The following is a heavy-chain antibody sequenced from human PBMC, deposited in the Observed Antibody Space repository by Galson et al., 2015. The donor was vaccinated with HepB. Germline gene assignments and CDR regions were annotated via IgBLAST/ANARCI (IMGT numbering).Heavy chain of an antibody. V-gene: IGHV1-69*13. CDR2: IIPIFGTA. CDR1: GGTFSSYA. J-gene: IGHJ4*02. Sequence: SVKVSCKASGGTFSSYAISWVRQAPGQGLEWMGGIIPIFGTANYAQKFQGRVTITADESTSTAYMELSSLRSEDTAVYYCARDRGGGSWTPPENWGQGTLVTVSS. D-gene: IGHD2-15*01. CDR3: ARDRGGGSWTPPEN.